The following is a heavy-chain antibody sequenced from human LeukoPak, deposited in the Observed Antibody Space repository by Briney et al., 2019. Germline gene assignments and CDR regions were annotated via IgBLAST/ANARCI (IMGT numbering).Heavy chain of an antibody. CDR1: GFTFSSYA. CDR2: ISGSGGST. CDR3: ARDGGPKSRGYCSSTSCYLGYPVDY. Sequence: GGSLRLSCAASGFTFSSYAMSWVRQAPGKGLEWDSGISGSGGSTYYADSVKGRFTISRDNSKNTLYLQMHSLRAEDTAVYFCARDGGPKSRGYCSSTSCYLGYPVDYWGQGTLVTVSS. D-gene: IGHD2-2*01. V-gene: IGHV3-23*01. J-gene: IGHJ4*02.